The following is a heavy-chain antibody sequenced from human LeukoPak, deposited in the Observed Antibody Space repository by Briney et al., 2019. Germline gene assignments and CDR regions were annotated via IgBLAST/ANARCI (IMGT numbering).Heavy chain of an antibody. CDR3: AKVRAGLYYYYGMDV. CDR2: ISGSGGST. Sequence: GGSLRLSCAASGFTFSSYAMSWVRQAPGKGLEWVSAISGSGGSTYYADSVKGRFTISRDNSKNTLYLQMNSLRAEDTAVYYCAKVRAGLYYYYGMDVWGQGTTVTVSS. J-gene: IGHJ6*02. V-gene: IGHV3-23*01. CDR1: GFTFSSYA. D-gene: IGHD6-19*01.